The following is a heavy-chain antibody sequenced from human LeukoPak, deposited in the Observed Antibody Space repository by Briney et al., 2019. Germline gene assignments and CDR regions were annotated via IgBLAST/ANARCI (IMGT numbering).Heavy chain of an antibody. CDR2: INPNSGDT. CDR3: ARGETGRDSSGYFGY. Sequence: GASVKVSCKASRYTFTGYYMHWVRQAPGQGLEWMGWINPNSGDTNYAQKFQGRVTMTRDTSISTAYMELTRLRSDDAAVYYCARGETGRDSSGYFGYWGQGTLVTVSS. CDR1: RYTFTGYY. V-gene: IGHV1-2*02. D-gene: IGHD3-22*01. J-gene: IGHJ4*02.